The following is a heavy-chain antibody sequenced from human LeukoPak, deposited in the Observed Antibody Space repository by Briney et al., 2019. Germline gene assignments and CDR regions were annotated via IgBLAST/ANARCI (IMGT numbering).Heavy chain of an antibody. V-gene: IGHV3-74*03. CDR3: ARDLPYASGSSDAFDI. CDR1: GFTFSSYW. J-gene: IGHJ3*02. Sequence: GGSLRLSCAASGFTFSSYWMHWVRQAPGKGPAWVSRIKSDGRSTAYADSVKGRFTISRDNAKNTVSLEMNRLRPEDTAVYYCARDLPYASGSSDAFDIWGQGTMVTVSS. D-gene: IGHD3-10*01. CDR2: IKSDGRST.